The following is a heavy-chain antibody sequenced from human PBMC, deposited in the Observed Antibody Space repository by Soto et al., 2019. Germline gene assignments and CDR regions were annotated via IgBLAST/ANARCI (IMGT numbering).Heavy chain of an antibody. J-gene: IGHJ5*02. CDR1: GGSISSSSYY. CDR3: ARCWGEYSSSSRDLSWFDP. CDR2: IYYSGST. Sequence: ASETLSLTCTVSGGSISSSSYYWGWIRQPPGKGLEWIGSIYYSGSTYYNPSLKSRVTISVDTSENQFSLKLSSVTAADTAVYYCARCWGEYSSSSRDLSWFDPWGQGTLVTVSS. V-gene: IGHV4-39*01. D-gene: IGHD6-6*01.